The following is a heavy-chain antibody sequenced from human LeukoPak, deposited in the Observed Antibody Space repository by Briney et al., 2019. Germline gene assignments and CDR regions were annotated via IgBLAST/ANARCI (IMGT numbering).Heavy chain of an antibody. CDR2: VNGNGGST. Sequence: GGSPRLSCAASGFTFSTYAMSWVRQAPGKGLEWVSGVNGNGGSTAYADSVKGRFTISRDNAKNTLYLQMNSLRAEDTAVYYCARARDGYNSSRAGDYWGQGTLVTVSS. CDR3: ARARDGYNSSRAGDY. D-gene: IGHD5-24*01. V-gene: IGHV3-23*01. CDR1: GFTFSTYA. J-gene: IGHJ4*02.